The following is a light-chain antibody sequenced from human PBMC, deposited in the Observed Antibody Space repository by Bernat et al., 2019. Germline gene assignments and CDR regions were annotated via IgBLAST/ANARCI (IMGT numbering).Light chain of an antibody. CDR3: AAWDDSLTGRV. Sequence: QSVVTQPPSASGTPGQRVTISCSGSSPNIGSNYVYWYQQVPGTAPKLPIYSNNQRPSGVPDRFSGSKSGTSASLAISGLRSEDEADYYCAAWDDSLTGRVFGGGTKLTVL. J-gene: IGLJ3*02. V-gene: IGLV1-47*02. CDR1: SPNIGSNY. CDR2: SNN.